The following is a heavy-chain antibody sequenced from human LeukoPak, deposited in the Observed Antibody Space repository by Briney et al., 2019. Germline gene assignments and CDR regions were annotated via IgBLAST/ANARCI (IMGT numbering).Heavy chain of an antibody. CDR2: ILTDGNNR. CDR3: ARDSLRGDYESPTGY. J-gene: IGHJ4*02. D-gene: IGHD4-17*01. CDR1: GFTFTTYA. Sequence: GGSLRLSCAASGFTFTTYAMGWVRQAPGKGLEWVSSILTDGNNRHHADSVKGRFTISRDTSENTLYLQMNSLRPEDTAIYYCARDSLRGDYESPTGYWGQGTLVSVSS. V-gene: IGHV3-30-3*01.